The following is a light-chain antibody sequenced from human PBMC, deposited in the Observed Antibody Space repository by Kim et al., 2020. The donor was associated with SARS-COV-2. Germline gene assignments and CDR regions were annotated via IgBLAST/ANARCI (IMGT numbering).Light chain of an antibody. CDR1: QSVGSSY. Sequence: EIVLTQSPGTLSLSPGERATLSCRASQSVGSSYLAWYQQKPGQAPRLLIYGASSRATGIPDRFSGSGSGTDFTLTITRLEPEDFAVYYCQQYGDSGLTFGGGTK. J-gene: IGKJ4*01. V-gene: IGKV3-20*01. CDR3: QQYGDSGLT. CDR2: GAS.